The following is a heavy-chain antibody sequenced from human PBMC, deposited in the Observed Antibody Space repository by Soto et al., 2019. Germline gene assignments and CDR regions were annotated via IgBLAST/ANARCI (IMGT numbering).Heavy chain of an antibody. D-gene: IGHD3-10*01. CDR2: IHRSVP. J-gene: IGHJ6*02. Sequence: SETLSLTCFVSGDSIDIYYWSWIRQVPGKGLEWIGDIHRSVPRYNPSLKNRVTISFNTSAKELHLKLTSVTAVDTAVYYCARGVGFGYYYYHMDLWGQGTTVTVSS. CDR1: GDSIDIYY. V-gene: IGHV4-59*01. CDR3: ARGVGFGYYYYHMDL.